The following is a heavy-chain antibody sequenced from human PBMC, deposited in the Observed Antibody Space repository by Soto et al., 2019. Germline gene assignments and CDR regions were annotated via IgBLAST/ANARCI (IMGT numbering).Heavy chain of an antibody. D-gene: IGHD3-10*01. Sequence: QVTLKESGPVLVKPTETLTLTCTVSGFSLSNARLGVSWIRQPPGKALEWLAHIFSNDDKAYSTSLKSRLPISQDTSKSQVVLTMTNMDPVDPATSCCARILGDGYFDLWGRGTLVTVSS. J-gene: IGHJ2*01. CDR1: GFSLSNARLG. V-gene: IGHV2-26*01. CDR2: IFSNDDK. CDR3: ARILGDGYFDL.